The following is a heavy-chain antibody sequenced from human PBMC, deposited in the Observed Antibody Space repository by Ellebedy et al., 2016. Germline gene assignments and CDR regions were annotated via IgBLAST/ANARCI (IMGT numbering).Heavy chain of an antibody. J-gene: IGHJ4*02. Sequence: SETLSLXCAVYGGSFSGYYWSWIRQPPGKGLEWIGEINHSGSTNYNPSLKSRVTISVDTSKNQFSLKLSSVTAADTAVYYCARVRVAGIDYWGQGTLATVSS. CDR2: INHSGST. D-gene: IGHD6-19*01. V-gene: IGHV4-34*01. CDR1: GGSFSGYY. CDR3: ARVRVAGIDY.